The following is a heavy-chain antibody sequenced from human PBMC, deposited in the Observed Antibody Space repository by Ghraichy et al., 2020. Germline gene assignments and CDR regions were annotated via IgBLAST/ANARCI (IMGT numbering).Heavy chain of an antibody. D-gene: IGHD6-13*01. V-gene: IGHV4-31*11. Sequence: SETLSLTCAVSRNSLSSGGYYWSWMRHHPGKGLEWIGYIFYTGNTYYNPSLKSRATISVDMPKNQFSLKLSSVTVADTAVYYCARGYSSSPGTFDIWGQGTTVTVSS. J-gene: IGHJ3*02. CDR1: RNSLSSGGYY. CDR2: IFYTGNT. CDR3: ARGYSSSPGTFDI.